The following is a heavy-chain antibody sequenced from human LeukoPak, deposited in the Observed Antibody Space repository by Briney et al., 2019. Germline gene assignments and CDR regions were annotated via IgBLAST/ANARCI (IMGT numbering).Heavy chain of an antibody. Sequence: SETLSLTCAVYGGSFSGYYWSWIRRPPGKGLEWIGEINHSGSTNYNPSLKSRVTISVDTSKNQFSLKLSSVTAADTAVYYCARAPRIAAAGKYFQHWGQGTLVTVSS. V-gene: IGHV4-34*01. CDR2: INHSGST. J-gene: IGHJ1*01. CDR3: ARAPRIAAAGKYFQH. D-gene: IGHD6-13*01. CDR1: GGSFSGYY.